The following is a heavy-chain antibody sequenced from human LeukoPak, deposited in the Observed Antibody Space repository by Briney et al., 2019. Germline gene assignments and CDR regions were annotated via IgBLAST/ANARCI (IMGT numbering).Heavy chain of an antibody. CDR1: GFTFSSYA. CDR3: ARSRRELHNKPLRGMDV. D-gene: IGHD1-7*01. Sequence: GGSLRLSCAASGFTFSSYAMHWVRQAPGKGLEWVAVISYDGSNKYYADSVKGRFTISRDNSKNTLYLQMNSLRAEDTAVYYCARSRRELHNKPLRGMDVWGQGTTVTVSS. CDR2: ISYDGSNK. V-gene: IGHV3-30-3*01. J-gene: IGHJ6*02.